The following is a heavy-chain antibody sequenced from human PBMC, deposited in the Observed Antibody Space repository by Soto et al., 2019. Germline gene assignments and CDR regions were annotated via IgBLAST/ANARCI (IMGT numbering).Heavy chain of an antibody. CDR1: GFTVSNNY. J-gene: IGHJ3*01. CDR3: ARLRFCGGDSCYPLDV. CDR2: IYSGGNI. V-gene: IGHV3-66*04. Sequence: GGSLRLSCAASGFTVSNNYISWVRQAPGKGLEWVSVIYSGGNIYYADSVKGRFTISRDNSKNTLYLQMNSLRVEDTAVYYCARLRFCGGDSCYPLDVWGQGSKVTVSS. D-gene: IGHD2-21*01.